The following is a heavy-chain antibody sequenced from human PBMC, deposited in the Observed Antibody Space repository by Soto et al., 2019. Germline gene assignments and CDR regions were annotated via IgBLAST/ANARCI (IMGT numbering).Heavy chain of an antibody. D-gene: IGHD2-15*01. J-gene: IGHJ5*02. CDR1: GGPIRRRGYY. V-gene: IGHV4-31*03. CDR2: FYYSGIT. CDR3: ASSGGPEGDWFDP. Sequence: SETLSLTCTVSGGPIRRRGYYWCWIRHRPGEGLEWIGFFYYSGITDYNPSLRSRVTISADTSRNQVFLNMYSVTAADTAVYYCASSGGPEGDWFDPWGQGTLVTVSS.